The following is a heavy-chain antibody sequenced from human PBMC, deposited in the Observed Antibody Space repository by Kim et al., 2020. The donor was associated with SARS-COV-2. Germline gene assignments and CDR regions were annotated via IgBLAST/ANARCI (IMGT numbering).Heavy chain of an antibody. D-gene: IGHD2-2*01. CDR1: GFTFSSYA. CDR3: AKAISRSSTSCNYADY. V-gene: IGHV3-23*01. Sequence: GGSLRLSCAASGFTFSSYAMSWVRQAPGKGLEWVSAISGSGGSTYYADSVKGRFTISRDNSKNTLYLQMNSLRAEDTAVYYCAKAISRSSTSCNYADYWGQGTLVTVSS. J-gene: IGHJ4*02. CDR2: ISGSGGST.